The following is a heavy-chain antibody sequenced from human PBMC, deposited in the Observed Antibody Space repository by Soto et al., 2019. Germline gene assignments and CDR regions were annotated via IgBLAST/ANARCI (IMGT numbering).Heavy chain of an antibody. Sequence: EVQLVESGGDLVQPGGSLRLSCAASGVIVSNNFMSWVRQAPGKGLEWVSIIYSGGGTQYADSVKGRFTISRDNYKNTVYLQMNSLRVEDTAVYYCARNVPVTPLGYWGQGTLVIVSS. J-gene: IGHJ4*02. CDR3: ARNVPVTPLGY. CDR2: IYSGGGT. D-gene: IGHD4-17*01. CDR1: GVIVSNNF. V-gene: IGHV3-66*01.